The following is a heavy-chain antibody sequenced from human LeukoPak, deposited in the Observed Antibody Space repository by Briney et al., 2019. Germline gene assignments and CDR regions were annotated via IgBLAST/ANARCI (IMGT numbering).Heavy chain of an antibody. D-gene: IGHD4-17*01. CDR3: AKARTTTTAGWFDP. J-gene: IGHJ5*02. CDR1: GFTFSSYW. V-gene: IGHV3-23*01. Sequence: GGSLRLSCAASGFTFSSYWMSWVRQAPGKGLEWVSTVSGSGGTTFYADSVKGRFTISRDNSKNTLYLQMNSLRVEDTALYYCAKARTTTTAGWFDPWGQGTLVTVSS. CDR2: VSGSGGTT.